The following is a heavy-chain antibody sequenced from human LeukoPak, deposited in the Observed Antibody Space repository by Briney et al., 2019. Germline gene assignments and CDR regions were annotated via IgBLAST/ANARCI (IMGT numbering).Heavy chain of an antibody. V-gene: IGHV4-59*08. CDR3: ARHAYGSGSYYGYNWFDP. Sequence: SETLSLTCTVSGGSISSYYWSWIRQPPGKGLEWIGYIYYSGSTNYNPSLNSRVTISVDTSKNQFSLKLSSVTAADTAVYYCARHAYGSGSYYGYNWFDPWGQGTLVTVST. D-gene: IGHD3-10*01. CDR2: IYYSGST. CDR1: GGSISSYY. J-gene: IGHJ5*02.